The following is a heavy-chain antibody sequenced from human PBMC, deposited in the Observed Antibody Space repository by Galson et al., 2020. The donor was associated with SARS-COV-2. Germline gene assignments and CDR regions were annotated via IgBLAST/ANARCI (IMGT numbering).Heavy chain of an antibody. CDR1: GGSNSSGSYY. Sequence: SETLSLTCTVSGGSNSSGSYYWSWIRQPAGKGLEWIGRIYTSGNTNYNPSLKSRVTISVDTSKNQFSLKLSSVTAADTAVYYCARSWFREFIMGPRYYGMDVGGQGTTVTVSS. CDR2: IYTSGNT. V-gene: IGHV4-61*02. D-gene: IGHD3-10*01. CDR3: ARSWFREFIMGPRYYGMDV. J-gene: IGHJ6*02.